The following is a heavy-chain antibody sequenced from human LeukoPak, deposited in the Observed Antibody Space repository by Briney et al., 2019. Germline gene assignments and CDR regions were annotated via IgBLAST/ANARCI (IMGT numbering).Heavy chain of an antibody. CDR1: GGTFSSYA. Sequence: SVKVSCKASGGTFSSYAISWVRQAPGQGLEWMGGIIPIFGTANYAQKFQGRVTITADESTSTAYMELSSLRSEDTAVYYCAKNSYYYDSSGYYPDYYYYGMDVWGQGTTVTVSS. V-gene: IGHV1-69*13. J-gene: IGHJ6*02. CDR2: IIPIFGTA. D-gene: IGHD3-22*01. CDR3: AKNSYYYDSSGYYPDYYYYGMDV.